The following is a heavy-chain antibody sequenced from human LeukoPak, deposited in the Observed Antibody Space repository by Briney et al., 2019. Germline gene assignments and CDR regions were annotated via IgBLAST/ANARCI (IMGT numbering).Heavy chain of an antibody. CDR3: ARDLRPDYYGSGSLDY. CDR1: GATFSSYA. J-gene: IGHJ4*02. CDR2: IIPIFGTA. D-gene: IGHD3-10*01. Sequence: SVKVSCKASGATFSSYAISWVRQAPGQGLEWMGGIIPIFGTANYAQKFQGRVTITADESTSTAYMELSSLRSEDTAVYYCARDLRPDYYGSGSLDYWGQGTLVTVSS. V-gene: IGHV1-69*13.